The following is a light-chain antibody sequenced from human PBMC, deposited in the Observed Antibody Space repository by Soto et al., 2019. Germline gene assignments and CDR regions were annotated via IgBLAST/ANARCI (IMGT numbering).Light chain of an antibody. Sequence: DIQMTQSPSTLSASIGGRVTITCRASQSIRSWLAWYQQKPGKAPKLLIYKASSLESGVPSRFSGRGSGTEFTLTISSLQPDDFATYYCQQERTFGQGTKAEIK. CDR3: QQERT. J-gene: IGKJ1*01. CDR2: KAS. CDR1: QSIRSW. V-gene: IGKV1-5*03.